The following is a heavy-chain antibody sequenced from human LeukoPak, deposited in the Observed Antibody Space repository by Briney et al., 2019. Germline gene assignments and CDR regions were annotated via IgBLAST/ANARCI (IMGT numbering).Heavy chain of an antibody. CDR1: GFTLSEYD. J-gene: IGHJ4*02. V-gene: IGHV3-69-1*02. Sequence: PGGSLRLSCSASGFTLSEYDMKWVRQAPGKGLEWVSSISGLSTHIYYGDSVKGRFSISRDNAKNSVYLQMNSLGVEDTAIYYCGRAFPPLRTSSAGDLWGQGILVTVSS. D-gene: IGHD3-16*01. CDR3: GRAFPPLRTSSAGDL. CDR2: ISGLSTHI.